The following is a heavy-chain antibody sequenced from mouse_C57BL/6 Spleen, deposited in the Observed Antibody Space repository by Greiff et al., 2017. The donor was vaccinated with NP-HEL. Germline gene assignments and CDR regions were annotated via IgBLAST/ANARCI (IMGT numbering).Heavy chain of an antibody. CDR2: IYPRSGNT. CDR3: AREVATVVASDYAMDY. D-gene: IGHD1-1*01. J-gene: IGHJ4*01. Sequence: QVQLQQSGAELARPGASVKLSCKASGYTFTSYGISWVKQRTGQGLEWIGEIYPRSGNTYYNEKFKGKATLTADKSSSTAYMELRSLTSEDSEVYFCAREVATVVASDYAMDYWGQGTSVTVSS. CDR1: GYTFTSYG. V-gene: IGHV1-81*01.